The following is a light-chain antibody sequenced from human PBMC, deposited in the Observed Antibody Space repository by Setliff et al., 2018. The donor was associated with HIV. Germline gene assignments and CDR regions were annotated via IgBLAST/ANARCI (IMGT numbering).Light chain of an antibody. CDR1: SSDVGSYDY. J-gene: IGLJ1*01. CDR3: SSFTGSRPPYV. CDR2: DVA. Sequence: QSALTQPRSVSGSPGQSVTISCSGASSDVGSYDYVSWYQQHPGKAPKLLIFDVATRPAGVPARFSGSKSGSTASLTISGLQAEDEADYYCSSFTGSRPPYVFGSGTRSPS. V-gene: IGLV2-11*01.